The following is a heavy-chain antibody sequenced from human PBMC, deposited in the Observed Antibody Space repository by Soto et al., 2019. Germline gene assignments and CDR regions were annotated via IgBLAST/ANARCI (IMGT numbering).Heavy chain of an antibody. V-gene: IGHV3-33*08. J-gene: IGHJ4*02. CDR1: GFTFSSYA. Sequence: QVQLVESGGGVVQPGRSLRLSCAASGFTFSSYAMHWVRQAPGKGLEWVAVIWYDGSNKYYADSVKGRFTISRDNSKNTLYLQMNSLRAEDTAVYYCARGTGGSSGWYVFDYWGQGTLVTVSS. CDR2: IWYDGSNK. CDR3: ARGTGGSSGWYVFDY. D-gene: IGHD6-19*01.